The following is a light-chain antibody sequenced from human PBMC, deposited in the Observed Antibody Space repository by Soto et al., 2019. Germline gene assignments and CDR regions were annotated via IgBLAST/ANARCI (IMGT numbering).Light chain of an antibody. CDR2: ADS. CDR3: QQRYNWPIT. J-gene: IGKJ5*01. CDR1: QSMTGY. Sequence: EIVLTQSPATLSLSPGERATLSCRASQSMTGYLGWYQQKPGQAPRLLIYADSNRATGIPARFSGTGSGRDFTLTISSLEPEDFSVYYCQQRYNWPITFGQGTRLEIK. V-gene: IGKV3-11*02.